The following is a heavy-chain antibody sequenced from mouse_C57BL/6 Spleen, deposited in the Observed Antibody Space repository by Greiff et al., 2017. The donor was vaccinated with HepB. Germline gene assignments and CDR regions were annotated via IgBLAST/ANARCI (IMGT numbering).Heavy chain of an antibody. D-gene: IGHD1-1*01. CDR2: IYPGDGDT. V-gene: IGHV1-82*01. J-gene: IGHJ1*03. Sequence: QVQLKESGPELVKPGASVKISCKASGYAFSSSWMNWVKQRPGKGLEWIGRIYPGDGDTNYNGKFKGKATLTADKSSSTAYMQLSSLTSEDSAVYFCASGDGVVARYFDVWGTGTTVTVSS. CDR1: GYAFSSSW. CDR3: ASGDGVVARYFDV.